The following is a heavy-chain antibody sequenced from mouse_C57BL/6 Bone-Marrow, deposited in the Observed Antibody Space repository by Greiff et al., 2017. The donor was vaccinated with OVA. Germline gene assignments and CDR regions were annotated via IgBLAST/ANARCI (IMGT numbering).Heavy chain of an antibody. V-gene: IGHV1-81*01. CDR3: ARLSLLGRYCYDY. CDR2: IYPRSGNT. D-gene: IGHD1-1*01. CDR1: GYTFTSYG. J-gene: IGHJ2*01. Sequence: VQLQQPGAELARPGASVKLSCKASGYTFTSYGISWVKQRTGQGLEWIGEIYPRSGNTYYNEKFKGKATLTADKSSSTAYMELRSLTSEDSAVYFCARLSLLGRYCYDYWGQGTTLTVSS.